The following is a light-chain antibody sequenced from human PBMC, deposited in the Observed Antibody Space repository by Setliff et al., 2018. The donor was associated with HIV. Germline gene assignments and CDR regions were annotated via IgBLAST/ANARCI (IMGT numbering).Light chain of an antibody. CDR1: SSDVGTYNF. CDR2: DVS. CDR3: SSYTSSTPLYV. V-gene: IGLV2-14*03. Sequence: QSVLTQPASVSGSPGQSITISCTGTSSDVGTYNFVSWYQQHPGKAPKLMIYDVSNRPSGVSNRFSGSKSGNTASLTISGLQAEDEADYYCSSYTSSTPLYVFGTGT. J-gene: IGLJ1*01.